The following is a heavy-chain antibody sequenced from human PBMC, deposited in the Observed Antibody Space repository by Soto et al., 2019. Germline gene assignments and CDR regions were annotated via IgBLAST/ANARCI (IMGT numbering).Heavy chain of an antibody. CDR2: VYRTGST. CDR3: ARARATIAAAAIFDC. J-gene: IGHJ4*02. Sequence: SETLSLTCAVSGGSIRTSNWLSWVRQPPGKGLEWIGEVYRTGSTTYNPSLESRLTISVDKSKNQFSLKLTSVTAADTAVYYYARARATIAAAAIFDCWGQGTLVTVSS. V-gene: IGHV4-4*02. D-gene: IGHD6-25*01. CDR1: GGSIRTSNW.